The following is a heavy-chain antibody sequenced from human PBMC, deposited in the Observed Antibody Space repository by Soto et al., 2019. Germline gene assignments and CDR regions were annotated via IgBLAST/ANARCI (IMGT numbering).Heavy chain of an antibody. CDR3: ARVQYCSSTSCYTGGYYYYGMDV. J-gene: IGHJ6*02. D-gene: IGHD2-2*02. V-gene: IGHV3-74*01. Sequence: EVQLVESGGGLVQPGGSLRLSCAASGFTFSSYWMHWVRQAPGKGLVWVSRINSDGSSTSYADSVKGRFTISRDNAKNTLYLQMNSLRAEDTAVYYCARVQYCSSTSCYTGGYYYYGMDVWGQGTTVTVSS. CDR2: INSDGSST. CDR1: GFTFSSYW.